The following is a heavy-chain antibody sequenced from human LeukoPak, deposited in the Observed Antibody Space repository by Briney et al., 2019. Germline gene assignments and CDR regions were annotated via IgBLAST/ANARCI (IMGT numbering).Heavy chain of an antibody. D-gene: IGHD1-26*01. CDR2: ISGSGGST. Sequence: GGSLRLSCAVSGFTFSSYAMSWVRQAPGKGLEWVSAISGSGGSTYFADSVKGRFTISRDISKNTLYLQMNSLRAEDTAVYYCAKENGEPNFDYWGQGTLVTVSS. CDR1: GFTFSSYA. V-gene: IGHV3-23*01. CDR3: AKENGEPNFDY. J-gene: IGHJ4*02.